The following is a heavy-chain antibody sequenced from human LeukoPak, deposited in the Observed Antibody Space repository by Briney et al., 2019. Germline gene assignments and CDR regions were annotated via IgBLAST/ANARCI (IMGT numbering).Heavy chain of an antibody. D-gene: IGHD6-19*01. V-gene: IGHV5-51*01. CDR1: GYRVMDYW. J-gene: IGHJ3*02. CDR2: IYFDDSDT. CDR3: ARRRAVAGSDAFDI. Sequence: GESLKISCKASGYRVMDYWIGWVRQTPGKGLEWMGIIYFDDSDTRYSPPFDGQVIISGDKSTATAYLQWSSLKTSDTAIYYCARRRAVAGSDAFDIWGQGTMVTVSS.